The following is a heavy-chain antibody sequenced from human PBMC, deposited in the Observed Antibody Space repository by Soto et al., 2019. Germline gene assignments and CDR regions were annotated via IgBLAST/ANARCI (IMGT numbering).Heavy chain of an antibody. CDR3: SRGSFSSSSSWFDP. V-gene: IGHV4-31*03. CDR1: GGSISSGGYY. CDR2: IYYSGRT. Sequence: SETLSLTCTVSGGSISSGGYYWSWIRQQPGKGLEWIGYIYYSGRTYYNPSLHSRVSIAVDTTENQFTLKLTSVTAADTSVYDCSRGSFSSSSSWFDPWGRGTLVTVSS. J-gene: IGHJ5*02. D-gene: IGHD6-6*01.